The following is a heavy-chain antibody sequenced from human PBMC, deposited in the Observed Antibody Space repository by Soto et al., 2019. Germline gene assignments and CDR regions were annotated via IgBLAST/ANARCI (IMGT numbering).Heavy chain of an antibody. J-gene: IGHJ6*03. Sequence: GGSLRLSCAACGFTFSSYGMHWVRQAPGKGLEWVAVIWYDGSNKYYADSVKGRFTISRDNSKNTLYLQMNSLRAEDTAVYYCARDRMRTYYYYYYMDVWGKGTTVTVSS. CDR3: ARDRMRTYYYYYYMDV. CDR1: GFTFSSYG. CDR2: IWYDGSNK. V-gene: IGHV3-33*01. D-gene: IGHD2-15*01.